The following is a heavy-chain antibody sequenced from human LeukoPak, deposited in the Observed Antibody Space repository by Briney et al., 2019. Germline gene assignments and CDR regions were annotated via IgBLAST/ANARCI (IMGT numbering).Heavy chain of an antibody. CDR2: ISYDGTNK. Sequence: GGSLRLSCAASGFTFSSHGMQWVRQAPGKGLGGVAIISYDGTNKYHTDYVKGRFTIYKDNSKSTLYLQMNRLRAEHTAVYYRAKDVYSYGYTLAAFYTWGQGTIFTASS. CDR3: AKDVYSYGYTLAAFYT. D-gene: IGHD5-18*01. CDR1: GFTFSSHG. V-gene: IGHV3-30*18. J-gene: IGHJ3*02.